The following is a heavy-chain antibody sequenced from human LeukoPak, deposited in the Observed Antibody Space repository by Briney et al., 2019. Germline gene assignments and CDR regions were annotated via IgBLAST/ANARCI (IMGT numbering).Heavy chain of an antibody. CDR2: IKQDGSEK. Sequence: GGSLRLSCAASGFTFSSYWMSWVRQAPGKGLEWVANIKQDGSEKYYVDSVKGRFTISRDNAKNSLYLQMNSLRGEDTAVYYCARDLRSGYDFWSGYYYYFDYWGQGTLVTVSS. CDR1: GFTFSSYW. J-gene: IGHJ4*02. D-gene: IGHD3-3*01. CDR3: ARDLRSGYDFWSGYYYYFDY. V-gene: IGHV3-7*01.